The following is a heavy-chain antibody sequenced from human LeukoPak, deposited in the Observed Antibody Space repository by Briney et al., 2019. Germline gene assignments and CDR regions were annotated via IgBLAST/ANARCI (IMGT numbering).Heavy chain of an antibody. D-gene: IGHD3-10*01. CDR2: INSDGSST. J-gene: IGHJ4*02. CDR1: GFTFSSYW. Sequence: PGGSLRLSCAASGFTFSSYWMHWVRHAPGKGLVWVSRINSDGSSTSYADSVKGRFTISRDNAKNTLSLQMNSLRADDTAVYYCARAHGSESYYSTFDYWGQGTRVTVSS. V-gene: IGHV3-74*01. CDR3: ARAHGSESYYSTFDY.